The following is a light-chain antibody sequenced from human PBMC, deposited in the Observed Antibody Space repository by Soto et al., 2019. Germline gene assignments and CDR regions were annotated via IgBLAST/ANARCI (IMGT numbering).Light chain of an antibody. V-gene: IGKV1-33*01. CDR3: QQYDNRPPFP. Sequence: DIQMTQSPSSLSASVGDRVTITCQASQDISNYLNWYQQKPGKAPKLLIYDASNLETGVPSRFSRSGSGTDFTFTISSLQPEDIATYYCQQYDNRPPFPFGPGTKVDIK. J-gene: IGKJ3*01. CDR1: QDISNY. CDR2: DAS.